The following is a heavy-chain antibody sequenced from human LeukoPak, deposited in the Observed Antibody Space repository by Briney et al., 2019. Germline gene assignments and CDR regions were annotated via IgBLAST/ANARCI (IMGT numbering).Heavy chain of an antibody. CDR2: IKSKANSYAT. CDR3: RRWDHDNSRGDF. J-gene: IGHJ4*02. Sequence: HPGGSLRLSCAASGFAFSDSVMHWVRQASGKGLEWVGHIKSKANSYATAYAASVKGRFTISRDDSKNMAYLQMNSLKTEDTAVYYCRRWDHDNSRGDFWGQGTLVTVSS. CDR1: GFAFSDSV. D-gene: IGHD1-26*01. V-gene: IGHV3-73*01.